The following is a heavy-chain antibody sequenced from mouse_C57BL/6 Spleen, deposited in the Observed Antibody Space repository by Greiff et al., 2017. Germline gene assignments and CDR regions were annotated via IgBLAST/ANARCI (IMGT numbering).Heavy chain of an antibody. CDR2: IDPETGGT. Sequence: QVQLKESGAELVRPGASVTLSCKASGYTFTDYEMHWVKQTPVHGLEWIGAIDPETGGTAYNQKFKGKAILTADKSSSTAYMELRSLTSEDSAVYYCTIQILRPYFDYWGQGTTLTVSS. D-gene: IGHD1-1*01. CDR1: GYTFTDYE. V-gene: IGHV1-15*01. J-gene: IGHJ2*01. CDR3: TIQILRPYFDY.